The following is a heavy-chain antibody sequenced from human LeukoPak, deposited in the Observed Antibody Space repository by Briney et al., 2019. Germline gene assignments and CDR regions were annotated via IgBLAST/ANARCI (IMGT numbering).Heavy chain of an antibody. J-gene: IGHJ2*01. Sequence: ASVRVSCKASGYPFTTYDINWVRKASGQGLEWMGWMNPSSGYTGYSQKFQGRVTMTRNTSITTAYMELSSLRSEDTAVYYCARISDHNWYFDLWGRGTLVTVSS. D-gene: IGHD1-14*01. V-gene: IGHV1-8*01. CDR1: GYPFTTYD. CDR2: MNPSSGYT. CDR3: ARISDHNWYFDL.